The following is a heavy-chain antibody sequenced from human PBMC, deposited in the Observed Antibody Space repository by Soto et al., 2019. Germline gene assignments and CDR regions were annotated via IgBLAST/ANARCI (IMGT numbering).Heavy chain of an antibody. CDR2: ISSSGSSM. D-gene: IGHD2-15*01. J-gene: IGHJ3*01. CDR1: GFTFSSYP. V-gene: IGHV3-48*04. CDR3: TTDRGWWSV. Sequence: GGSLRLSCEAYGFTFSSYPMNWVRQAPGKGLEWVSYISSSGSSMYYADSVKGRFTISRDNAKNSLYLQMNSLRVEDTAVYYCTTDRGWWSVWGQGTMVTVSS.